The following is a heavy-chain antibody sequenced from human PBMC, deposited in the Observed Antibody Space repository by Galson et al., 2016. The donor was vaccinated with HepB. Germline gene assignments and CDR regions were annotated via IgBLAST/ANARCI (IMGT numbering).Heavy chain of an antibody. V-gene: IGHV5-51*01. CDR3: ARGTSGYYGPFDY. CDR1: GYYYDTYW. CDR2: IYPGDSDT. Sequence: SGAEVKKPGESLKISCKGSGYYYDTYWIGWVRQMPGKGLEWMGIIYPGDSDTRYRPSFQGHVTISADMSISTSYLQWSSLKASDTATYYCARGTSGYYGPFDYWGQGTLVTVSS. D-gene: IGHD5-12*01. J-gene: IGHJ4*02.